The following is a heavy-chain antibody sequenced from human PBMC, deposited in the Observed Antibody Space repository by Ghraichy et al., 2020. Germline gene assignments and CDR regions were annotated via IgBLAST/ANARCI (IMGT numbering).Heavy chain of an antibody. D-gene: IGHD3-22*01. V-gene: IGHV6-1*01. CDR3: ARDSGHYYDSSGYYPCGY. J-gene: IGHJ4*02. CDR2: TYYRSKWYN. CDR1: GDSVSSNSAA. Sequence: SQTLSLTCAISGDSVSSNSAAWNWIRQSPSRGLEWLGRTYYRSKWYNDSAVSVKSRITINPDTSKNQFSLKLNSVTPEDTAVYNGARDSGHYYDSSGYYPCGYWGQGTLVTVSS.